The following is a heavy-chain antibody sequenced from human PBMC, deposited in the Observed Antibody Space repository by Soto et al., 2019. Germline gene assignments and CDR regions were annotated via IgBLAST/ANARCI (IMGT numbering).Heavy chain of an antibody. CDR3: TRGNRGHGYNEGNYDY. D-gene: IGHD5-12*01. CDR2: IFYSGST. V-gene: IGHV4-30-4*01. Sequence: PSETLSLTCTVSGGSINSGDFYWSWIRQPPGKGLEWIGYIFYSGSTYYNPSLKSRLTMTVYTSKNQFSLTLVSVTAADTAGYYCTRGNRGHGYNEGNYDYWGQGTLVTVSS. J-gene: IGHJ4*02. CDR1: GGSINSGDFY.